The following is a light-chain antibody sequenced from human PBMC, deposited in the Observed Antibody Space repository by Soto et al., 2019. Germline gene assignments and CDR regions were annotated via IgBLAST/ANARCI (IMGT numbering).Light chain of an antibody. Sequence: EIVLTQSPGTLSLSPGERATLSCRASQSLSSSYLAWYQQKPGQAPRLLIYGASSRATGIPDRFSGSRSGTVFTLTISRLEPEYFAVYYCHQYGGSPPYTFGQGTKVEIK. V-gene: IGKV3-20*01. CDR1: QSLSSSY. CDR2: GAS. J-gene: IGKJ2*01. CDR3: HQYGGSPPYT.